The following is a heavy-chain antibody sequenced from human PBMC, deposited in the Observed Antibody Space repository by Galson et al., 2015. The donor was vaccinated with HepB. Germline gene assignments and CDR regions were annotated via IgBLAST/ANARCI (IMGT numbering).Heavy chain of an antibody. CDR2: VNPANGNT. CDR1: GYTFTSYD. D-gene: IGHD1-1*01. Sequence: SVKVSCKASGYTFTSYDINWVRQATGQGLEWMGSVNPANGNTVYEQKFQGRVTLTRDTSTSTVYMELSSLRSEDTAIYYCARNLGVNWFDYWGQGTLVTVSS. V-gene: IGHV1-8*01. J-gene: IGHJ4*02. CDR3: ARNLGVNWFDY.